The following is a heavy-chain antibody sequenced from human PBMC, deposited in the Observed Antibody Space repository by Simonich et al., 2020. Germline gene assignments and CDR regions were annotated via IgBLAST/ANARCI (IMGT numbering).Heavy chain of an antibody. CDR2: ISRSSSYI. CDR3: ARARGDSSSWYFDY. V-gene: IGHV3-21*01. Sequence: EVQLVESGGGLVKPGGSLRLSCAASGFTFSSYGMNWVRQAPGKGLEGISSISRSSSYIYYADSVKGRFTISRDNAKNSLYLQMNSLRAEDTAVYYCARARGDSSSWYFDYWGQGTLVTVSS. CDR1: GFTFSSYG. D-gene: IGHD6-13*01. J-gene: IGHJ4*02.